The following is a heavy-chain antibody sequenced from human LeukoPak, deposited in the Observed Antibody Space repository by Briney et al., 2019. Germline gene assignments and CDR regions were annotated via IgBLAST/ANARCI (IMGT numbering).Heavy chain of an antibody. V-gene: IGHV3-23*01. J-gene: IGHJ4*02. CDR2: ISGSGGST. CDR1: GFAFSSYA. D-gene: IGHD3-22*01. CDR3: AKDRVTMIVVVTNFDY. Sequence: PGGSLRLSCAASGFAFSSYAMSWVRQAPGKGHEWVSAISGSGGSTYYADSVKGRFTISRDNSKNTLYLQMNSLRAEDTAVYYCAKDRVTMIVVVTNFDYWGQGTLVTVSS.